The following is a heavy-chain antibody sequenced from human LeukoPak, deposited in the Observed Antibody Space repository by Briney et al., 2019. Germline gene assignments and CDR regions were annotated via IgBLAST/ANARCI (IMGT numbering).Heavy chain of an antibody. CDR1: GFTFSSYA. V-gene: IGHV3-23*01. CDR2: ISGSGGST. Sequence: HPGGSLRLSCAASGFTFSSYAMSWVRQAPGKGLKWVSAISGSGGSTYYADSVKGRFTISRDNSKNTLYLQMNSLRAEDTAVYYCAKGPGGSGSYFDYWGQGTLVTVSS. J-gene: IGHJ4*02. D-gene: IGHD3-10*01. CDR3: AKGPGGSGSYFDY.